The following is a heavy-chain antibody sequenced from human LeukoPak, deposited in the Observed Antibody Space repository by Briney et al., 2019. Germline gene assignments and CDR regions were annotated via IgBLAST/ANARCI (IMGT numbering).Heavy chain of an antibody. CDR1: GYTFTGYY. J-gene: IGHJ4*02. D-gene: IGHD6-19*01. CDR3: AGVLGSGWYPSLFDY. Sequence: ASVKVSCKASGYTFTGYYMHWVRQAPGQGLEWMGRINPNSGGTNYAQKFQGRVTMTRDTSISTAYMELSRLRSDDTAVYYCAGVLGSGWYPSLFDYWGQGTLVTVSS. CDR2: INPNSGGT. V-gene: IGHV1-2*06.